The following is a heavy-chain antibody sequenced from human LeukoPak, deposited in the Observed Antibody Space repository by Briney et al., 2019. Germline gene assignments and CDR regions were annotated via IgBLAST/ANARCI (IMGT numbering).Heavy chain of an antibody. Sequence: PGGSLRLSCAASGFTFSNYDMSWVRQAPGKGLEWVSGISASGGYTYYADSVKGRFTISRDNAKNSLYLQMNSLRVEDTAMYYCARDGGSWGQGTLVTVSS. D-gene: IGHD1-26*01. V-gene: IGHV3-23*01. J-gene: IGHJ4*02. CDR2: ISASGGYT. CDR3: ARDGGS. CDR1: GFTFSNYD.